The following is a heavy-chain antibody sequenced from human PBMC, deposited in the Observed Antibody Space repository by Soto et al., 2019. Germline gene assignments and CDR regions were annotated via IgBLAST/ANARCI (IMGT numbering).Heavy chain of an antibody. CDR3: ARGRSYDFWSGYYWIDY. Sequence: SETLSLTCAVYGGSFSGYYWSWIRQPPGKGLEWIGEINHSGSTNYNPSLKSRVTISVDTSKNQFSLKLSSVTAADTAVYYCARGRSYDFWSGYYWIDYWGQGTLVTVSS. CDR2: INHSGST. D-gene: IGHD3-3*01. V-gene: IGHV4-34*01. J-gene: IGHJ4*02. CDR1: GGSFSGYY.